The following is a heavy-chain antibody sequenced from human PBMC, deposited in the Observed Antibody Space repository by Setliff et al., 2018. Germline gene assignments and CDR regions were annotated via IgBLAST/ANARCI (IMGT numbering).Heavy chain of an antibody. CDR3: ARDPGGDNSGYYYTPDCFDP. CDR1: GDSISRDSYY. V-gene: IGHV4-39*07. D-gene: IGHD3-22*01. CDR2: IYHTGAF. J-gene: IGHJ5*02. Sequence: SETLSLTCSVSGDSISRDSYYWGWIRQTPGKDLEWIASIYHTGAFYRNPSLKSRVTISVDTSRNQFSLKLTSVTAADTAVYYCARDPGGDNSGYYYTPDCFDPWGQGTLVTVSS.